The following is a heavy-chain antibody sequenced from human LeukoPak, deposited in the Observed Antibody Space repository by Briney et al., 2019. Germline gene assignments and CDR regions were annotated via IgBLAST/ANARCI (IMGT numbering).Heavy chain of an antibody. D-gene: IGHD3/OR15-3a*01. V-gene: IGHV1-69*04. CDR1: GGTFSSYA. Sequence: SVKVSCKASGGTFSSYAISWVRQAPGQGLEWMGRIIPILGIANYAQKFQGRVTITADKSTSTAYMELSSLRSEDTAVYYCARDFSWTGDYSYYGMDVWGQGTTVTVSS. CDR3: ARDFSWTGDYSYYGMDV. J-gene: IGHJ6*02. CDR2: IIPILGIA.